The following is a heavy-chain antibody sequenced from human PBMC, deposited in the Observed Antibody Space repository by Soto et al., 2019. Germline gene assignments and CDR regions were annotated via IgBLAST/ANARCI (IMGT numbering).Heavy chain of an antibody. Sequence: QVQLVQSGAEVKKPGSSVKVSCKASGGTFSSYAISWVRQAPGQGLEWMGGIIPIFGTANYAQKFQGRVTITADESTITAYMELSSLRSADTAVYYWARDGPGGSSSWCYNWGQGTLVTVSS. CDR1: GGTFSSYA. CDR2: IIPIFGTA. D-gene: IGHD6-13*01. J-gene: IGHJ4*02. V-gene: IGHV1-69*12. CDR3: ARDGPGGSSSWCYN.